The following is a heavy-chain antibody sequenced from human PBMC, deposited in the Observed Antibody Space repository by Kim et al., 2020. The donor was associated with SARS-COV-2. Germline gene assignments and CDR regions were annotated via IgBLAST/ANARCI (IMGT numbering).Heavy chain of an antibody. V-gene: IGHV4-59*13. CDR2: IYYSGST. Sequence: SETLSLTCTVSGGSISSYYWSWIRQPPGKGLEWIGYIYYSGSTNYNPSLKSRVTISVDTSKNQFSLKLSSVTAADTAVYYCARDQKDTAMVHYFDYWGQGTLVTVSS. CDR1: GGSISSYY. J-gene: IGHJ4*02. D-gene: IGHD5-18*01. CDR3: ARDQKDTAMVHYFDY.